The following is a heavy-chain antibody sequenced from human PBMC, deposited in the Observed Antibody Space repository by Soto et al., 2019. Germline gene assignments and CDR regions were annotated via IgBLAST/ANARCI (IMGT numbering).Heavy chain of an antibody. Sequence: QVQLVQSGAEVKKPGSSVKVSCKASGGTFSSYTISWVRQAPGQGLEWMGRIIPILGIANYAQKFQGRVTITADKSTSTAYIELSSLRSEDTAVYYCARDYSGSGWYSFDYWGQGTLVTVSS. J-gene: IGHJ4*02. D-gene: IGHD6-19*01. CDR1: GGTFSSYT. CDR2: IIPILGIA. CDR3: ARDYSGSGWYSFDY. V-gene: IGHV1-69*08.